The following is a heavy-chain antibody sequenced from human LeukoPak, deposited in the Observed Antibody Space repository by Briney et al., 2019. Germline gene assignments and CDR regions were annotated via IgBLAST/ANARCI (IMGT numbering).Heavy chain of an antibody. V-gene: IGHV3-11*03. CDR2: IGSSNSYT. CDR3: ARTQNWYYFDY. J-gene: IGHJ4*02. D-gene: IGHD2/OR15-2a*01. Sequence: PGGSLRLSCAASGCTFSDCYMSWIRQTPGKGLESVSYIGSSNSYTNYADSVKGRFTISRDNAKNSLYLQMNSLRAEDTAVYYCARTQNWYYFDYWGQGTLVTVSS. CDR1: GCTFSDCY.